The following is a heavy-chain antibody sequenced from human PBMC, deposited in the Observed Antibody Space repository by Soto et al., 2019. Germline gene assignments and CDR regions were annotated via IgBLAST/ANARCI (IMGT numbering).Heavy chain of an antibody. CDR1: GGSFGGYY. J-gene: IGHJ6*02. CDR3: ARVGPYCTNGVCSPTYYYYGMDV. V-gene: IGHV4-34*01. Sequence: SETLSLTCAVYGGSFGGYYWSWIRQPPGKGLEWIGEINHSGSTNYNPSLKSRVSISVDTSKNQFSLKLSSVTAADTAVYYSARVGPYCTNGVCSPTYYYYGMDVWGQGTTVTVSS. D-gene: IGHD2-8*01. CDR2: INHSGST.